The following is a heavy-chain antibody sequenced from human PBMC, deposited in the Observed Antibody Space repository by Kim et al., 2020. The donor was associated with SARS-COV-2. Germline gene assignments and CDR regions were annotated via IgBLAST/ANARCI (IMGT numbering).Heavy chain of an antibody. CDR2: IIPIFGTA. V-gene: IGHV1-69*13. CDR1: GGTFSSYA. D-gene: IGHD3-10*01. Sequence: SVKVSCKASGGTFSSYAISWVRQAPGQGLEWMGGIIPIFGTANYAQKFQGRVTITADESTSTAYMELSSLRSEDTAVYYCAISYYYGSGSYYIGGGYWGQGTLVTVSS. J-gene: IGHJ4*02. CDR3: AISYYYGSGSYYIGGGY.